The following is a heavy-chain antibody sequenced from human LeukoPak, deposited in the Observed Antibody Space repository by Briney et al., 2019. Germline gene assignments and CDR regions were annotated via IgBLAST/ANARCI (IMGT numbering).Heavy chain of an antibody. CDR2: INPSGGST. Sequence: EASVKVSCKASGYTSTSYYMHWVRQAPGQGLEWMGIINPSGGSTSYAQKFQGRVTMTRDTSTSTVYMELSSLRSEDTAVYYCARDRYYDILTGYLQDAFDIWGQGTMVTVSS. V-gene: IGHV1-46*01. CDR1: GYTSTSYY. J-gene: IGHJ3*02. D-gene: IGHD3-9*01. CDR3: ARDRYYDILTGYLQDAFDI.